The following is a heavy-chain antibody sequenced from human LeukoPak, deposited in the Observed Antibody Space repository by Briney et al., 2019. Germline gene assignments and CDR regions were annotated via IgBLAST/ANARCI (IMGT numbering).Heavy chain of an antibody. Sequence: GGSLRLSCAGSGFTFRSYWMNWVRQAPGKGLEWLAIIKQDGTEKHYKGSVEGRFTISRDNAKNSLHLQMNSLRAEDTAVYYCAGGSGYLITSWGQGTLVTVSS. CDR1: GFTFRSYW. D-gene: IGHD3-9*01. J-gene: IGHJ5*02. CDR2: IKQDGTEK. CDR3: AGGSGYLITS. V-gene: IGHV3-7*01.